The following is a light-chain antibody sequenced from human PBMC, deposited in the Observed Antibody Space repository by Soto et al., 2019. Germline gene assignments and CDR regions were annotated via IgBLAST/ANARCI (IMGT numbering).Light chain of an antibody. CDR1: QSISSW. J-gene: IGKJ1*01. Sequence: DTQMTQSPSTLSASVGDRVTITCRASQSISSWLAWYQQKPGKAPKLLIYQAATLESGVPLRFSGSASGTEFTLTISNLQPADFATYYCHQYNTYPWTFGQGTKVEIK. V-gene: IGKV1-5*03. CDR2: QAA. CDR3: HQYNTYPWT.